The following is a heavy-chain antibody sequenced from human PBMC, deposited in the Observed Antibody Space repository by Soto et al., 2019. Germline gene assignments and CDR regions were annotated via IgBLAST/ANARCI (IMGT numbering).Heavy chain of an antibody. CDR3: VRQRDGDSKNYYYYYMDV. CDR2: IYYSGST. V-gene: IGHV4-59*08. Sequence: SETLSLTCTVSGGSISSYYWSWIRQPPGKGLEWIGYIYYSGSTNYNPSLKSRVTISVDTSKNQFSLKLSSVTAADTAVYYCVRQRDGDSKNYYYYYMDVWGKGTTVTVSS. J-gene: IGHJ6*03. D-gene: IGHD4-17*01. CDR1: GGSISSYY.